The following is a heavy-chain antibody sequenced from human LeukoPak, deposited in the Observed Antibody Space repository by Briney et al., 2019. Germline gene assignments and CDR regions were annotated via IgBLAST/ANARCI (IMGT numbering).Heavy chain of an antibody. V-gene: IGHV3-74*01. D-gene: IGHD5-24*01. CDR3: AREWHDAFDI. J-gene: IGHJ3*02. CDR1: GFTFNSHW. CDR2: INGDGSST. Sequence: PGGSLRLSCAASGFTFNSHWMHWVRQAPGKGLVWVSCINGDGSSTTYADSVRGRFTISRDDAKNTLYLEMNSLRAEDTAVYYCAREWHDAFDIWGQGTMVTVSS.